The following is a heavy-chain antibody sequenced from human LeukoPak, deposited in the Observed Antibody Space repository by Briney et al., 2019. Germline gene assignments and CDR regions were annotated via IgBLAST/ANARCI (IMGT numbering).Heavy chain of an antibody. Sequence: SETLSLTRTVSGGSISSHYWSWMRRPPGRGLEWIGYIYYSGSTNYNPSLKSRVTISVDTSKNQFSLKLSSVTAADTAVYYCARDHDYSNALDVWGKGTTVTVSS. V-gene: IGHV4-59*11. J-gene: IGHJ6*04. CDR3: ARDHDYSNALDV. CDR1: GGSISSHY. D-gene: IGHD4-11*01. CDR2: IYYSGST.